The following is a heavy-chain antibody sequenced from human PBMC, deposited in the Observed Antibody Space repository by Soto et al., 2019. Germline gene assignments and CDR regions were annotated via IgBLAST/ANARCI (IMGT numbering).Heavy chain of an antibody. D-gene: IGHD2-2*01. CDR3: ARAVLPATAPFDY. CDR1: GGSISNYW. J-gene: IGHJ4*02. CDR2: IYYSWST. V-gene: IGHV4-59*01. Sequence: VQLQESGPRLVKPSETLSLTCIVSGGSISNYWWSWIRQPPGKGLEWIGYIYYSWSTNYNPSLQSRVTISVDTSKNQFSLKLSSVTAAHTAVYYSARAVLPATAPFDYWGQGTLVTVSS.